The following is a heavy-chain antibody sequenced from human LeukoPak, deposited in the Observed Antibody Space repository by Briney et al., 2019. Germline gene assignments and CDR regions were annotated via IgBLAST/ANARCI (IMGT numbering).Heavy chain of an antibody. D-gene: IGHD6-13*01. V-gene: IGHV3-7*01. CDR1: GFTFTDYW. Sequence: SGGSLRLSCEVSGFTFTDYWMNWVRQAPGKGPEWVASIRQDASEKTYVDSVKGRFTISRDNTKNSLSLQLNGLRAEDTAVYYCARDGTAAGLYFDLWGQGTLVTVSS. CDR3: ARDGTAAGLYFDL. J-gene: IGHJ4*01. CDR2: IRQDASEK.